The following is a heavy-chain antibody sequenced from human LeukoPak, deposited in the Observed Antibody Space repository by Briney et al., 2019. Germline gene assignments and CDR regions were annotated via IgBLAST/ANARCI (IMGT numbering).Heavy chain of an antibody. D-gene: IGHD3-10*01. J-gene: IGHJ4*02. Sequence: PSETLSLTCTVSGGSISSYYWSWLRQPPGKGLEWIGYIYASGSTNYNPSLKSRVSISVDTSKNQFSLKLNSVTAADTAVYYCARSGGYSSPFAFWGQGSLVTVSS. V-gene: IGHV4-4*09. CDR1: GGSISSYY. CDR3: ARSGGYSSPFAF. CDR2: IYASGST.